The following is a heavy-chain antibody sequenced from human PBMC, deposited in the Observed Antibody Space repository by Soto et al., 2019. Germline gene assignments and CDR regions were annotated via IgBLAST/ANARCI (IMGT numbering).Heavy chain of an antibody. CDR2: IIPIFGTA. D-gene: IGHD3-3*01. J-gene: IGHJ6*02. CDR3: ARSHYDFDSGMDV. V-gene: IGHV1-69*13. Sequence: SVKVSCKASGYTFTGYYMHWVRQAPGQGLEWMGGIIPIFGTANYAQKFQGRVTITADESTSTAYMELSSLRSEDTAVYYCARSHYDFDSGMDVWGQGTTVTVSS. CDR1: GYTFTGYY.